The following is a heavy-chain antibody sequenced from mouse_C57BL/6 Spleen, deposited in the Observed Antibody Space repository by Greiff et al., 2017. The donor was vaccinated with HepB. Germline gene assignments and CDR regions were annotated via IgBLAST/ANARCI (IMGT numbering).Heavy chain of an antibody. CDR1: GYTFTSYW. D-gene: IGHD4-1*01. CDR3: ARSITGTGAMDY. CDR2: IYPGSGST. V-gene: IGHV1-55*01. Sequence: QVQLQQPGAELVKPGASVKMSCKASGYTFTSYWITWVKQRPGQGLEWIGDIYPGSGSTNYNEKFKSKATLTVDTSSSTAYMQLSSLTSEDSAVYYCARSITGTGAMDYWGQGTSVTVSS. J-gene: IGHJ4*01.